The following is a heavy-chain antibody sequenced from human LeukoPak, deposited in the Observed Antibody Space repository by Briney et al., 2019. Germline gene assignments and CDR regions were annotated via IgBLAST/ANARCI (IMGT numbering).Heavy chain of an antibody. CDR2: ISGSGGST. Sequence: SGGSLRLSCAVSGITLSNYGMSWVRQAPGKGLEWVAGISGSGGSTNYADSVKGRFTISRDNRKNTLYLQMNSLRVEDTAVYFCAKRGVVIRVILVGFHKEAYYFDSWGQGALVTVSP. V-gene: IGHV3-23*01. D-gene: IGHD3-22*01. CDR1: GITLSNYG. J-gene: IGHJ4*02. CDR3: AKRGVVIRVILVGFHKEAYYFDS.